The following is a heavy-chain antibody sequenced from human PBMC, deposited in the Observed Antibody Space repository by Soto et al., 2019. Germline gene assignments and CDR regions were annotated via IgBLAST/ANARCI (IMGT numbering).Heavy chain of an antibody. CDR3: ARDRYSGYAREYYFDY. V-gene: IGHV3-48*01. D-gene: IGHD5-12*01. CDR1: GFTFSSYS. J-gene: IGHJ4*02. CDR2: ISSSSSTI. Sequence: GGSLRLSCAASGFTFSSYSMNWVRQAPGKGLEWVSYISSSSSTIYYADSVKGRFTISRDNVKNSLYLQMDSLRAEDTAVYSCARDRYSGYAREYYFDYWGQGTLVTVSS.